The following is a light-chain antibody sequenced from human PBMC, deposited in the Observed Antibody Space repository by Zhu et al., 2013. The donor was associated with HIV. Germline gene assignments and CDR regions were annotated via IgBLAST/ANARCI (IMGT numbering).Light chain of an antibody. V-gene: IGKV1-27*01. CDR3: QKXNDAPXT. CDR1: QGISKF. J-gene: IGKJ4*01. Sequence: DSQMTQSPSSLSASVGDRVTITCRASQGISKFLAWYQQKPGRVPKLLIYGASTLQSGVPSRFSGSGSGTDFTLTISSLQPEDVATYYCQKXNDAPXTFGGGTKVEI. CDR2: GAS.